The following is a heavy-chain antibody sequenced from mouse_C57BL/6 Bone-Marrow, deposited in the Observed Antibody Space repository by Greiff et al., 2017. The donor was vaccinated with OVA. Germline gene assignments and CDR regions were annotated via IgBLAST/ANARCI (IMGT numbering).Heavy chain of an antibody. D-gene: IGHD2-5*01. CDR1: GYAFTNYL. CDR3: AYSNYVRAMDY. V-gene: IGHV1-54*01. Sequence: VQLQQSGAELVRPGTSVKVSCKASGYAFTNYLIEWVKQRPGQGLEWIGVINPGSGGTNYNEKFKGKATLTADKSSSTAYMQLSSLTSEDSAVYFCAYSNYVRAMDYWGQGTSVTVSS. J-gene: IGHJ4*01. CDR2: INPGSGGT.